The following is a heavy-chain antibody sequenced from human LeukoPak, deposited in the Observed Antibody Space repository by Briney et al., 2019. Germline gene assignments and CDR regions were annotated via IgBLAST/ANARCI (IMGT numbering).Heavy chain of an antibody. Sequence: GGSLRLSCAASVFTFSSYSMNWVRQAPGKGLEWVSYISSSSSTIYYADSVKGRFTISRDNAKNSLYLQMNSLRAEDTAVYYCARATTVTAGYYYYMDVWGKGTTVTVSS. CDR2: ISSSSSTI. D-gene: IGHD4-11*01. V-gene: IGHV3-48*01. CDR1: VFTFSSYS. J-gene: IGHJ6*03. CDR3: ARATTVTAGYYYYMDV.